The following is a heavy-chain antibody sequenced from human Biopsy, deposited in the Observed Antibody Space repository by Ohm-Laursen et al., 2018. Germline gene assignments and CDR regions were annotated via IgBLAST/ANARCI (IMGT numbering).Heavy chain of an antibody. CDR1: GGTFSSSA. Sequence: SSVKVSCKASGGTFSSSAITWVRQAPGQGLEWMGGIIGIFRTAHYAQKFQGRVTITADDFMSTAYMELSSLRSEDTAVYYRARGGGYNWNNGWFDPWGQGTLVTVSS. J-gene: IGHJ5*02. D-gene: IGHD1/OR15-1a*01. CDR2: IIGIFRTA. CDR3: ARGGGYNWNNGWFDP. V-gene: IGHV1-69*01.